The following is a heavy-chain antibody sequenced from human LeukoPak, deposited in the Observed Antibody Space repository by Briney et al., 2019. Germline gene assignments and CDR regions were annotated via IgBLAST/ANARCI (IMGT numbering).Heavy chain of an antibody. Sequence: SETLSLTCTVSGGSISSYYWSWIRQPPGKGLEWIGYIYYSGSTNYNPSLKSRVTISVDKSKNRLSLRLSSVTAADTAVYYRARHDFFAFDIWGQGTMVTVSS. CDR3: ARHDFFAFDI. V-gene: IGHV4-59*08. D-gene: IGHD2-21*02. CDR2: IYYSGST. J-gene: IGHJ3*02. CDR1: GGSISSYY.